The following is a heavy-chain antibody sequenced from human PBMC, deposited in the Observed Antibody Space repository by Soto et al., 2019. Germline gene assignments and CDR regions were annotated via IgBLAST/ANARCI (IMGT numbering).Heavy chain of an antibody. CDR2: IKQDGSEK. Sequence: GGSLRLSCAASGFTFSSYWMSWVRQAPGKGLEWVANIKQDGSEKYYVDSVKGRFTISRDNAKNSLYLQMNSLRAEDTAVYYCARDQCYYDSSGYRTLYYYYGMDVWGQGTTVTVS. D-gene: IGHD3-22*01. V-gene: IGHV3-7*01. CDR3: ARDQCYYDSSGYRTLYYYYGMDV. CDR1: GFTFSSYW. J-gene: IGHJ6*02.